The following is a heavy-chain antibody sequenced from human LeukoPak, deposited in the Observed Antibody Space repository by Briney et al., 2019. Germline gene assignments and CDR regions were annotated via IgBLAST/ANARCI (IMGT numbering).Heavy chain of an antibody. V-gene: IGHV4-61*05. CDR2: IYYSGST. J-gene: IGHJ3*02. D-gene: IGHD1-26*01. CDR1: GGSISSSSYY. Sequence: SETLSLTCTVSGGSISSSSYYWGWIRQPPGKGLEWIGYIYYSGSTNYNPSLKSRVTISVDTSKNQFSLKLSSVTAADTAVYYCGVQVGSNDAFDIWGQGTMVTVSS. CDR3: GVQVGSNDAFDI.